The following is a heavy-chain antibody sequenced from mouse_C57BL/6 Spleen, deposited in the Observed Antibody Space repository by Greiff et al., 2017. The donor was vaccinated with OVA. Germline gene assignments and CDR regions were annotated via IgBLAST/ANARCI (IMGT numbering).Heavy chain of an antibody. D-gene: IGHD1-1*01. CDR1: GYTFTDYE. Sequence: VQLQQSGAELVRPGASVTLSCKASGYTFTDYEMHWVKQTPVHGLAWIGAIDPETGGTAYNQKFKGKAILTADKSSSTAYMELRSLTSEDSAVYYCTRYYYGSSQFAYWGQGTLVTVSA. CDR2: IDPETGGT. V-gene: IGHV1-15*01. CDR3: TRYYYGSSQFAY. J-gene: IGHJ3*01.